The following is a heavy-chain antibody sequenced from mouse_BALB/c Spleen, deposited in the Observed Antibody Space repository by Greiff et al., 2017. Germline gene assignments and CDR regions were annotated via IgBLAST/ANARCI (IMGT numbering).Heavy chain of an antibody. CDR2: IDPENGDT. J-gene: IGHJ2*01. CDR3: NLYYDYDGYYFDY. D-gene: IGHD2-4*01. V-gene: IGHV14-4*02. Sequence: EVQLQQSGAELVRSGASVKLSCTASGFNIKDYYMHWVKQRPEQGLEWIGWIDPENGDTEYAPKFQGKATMTADTSSNTAYLQLSSLTSEDTAVYYCNLYYDYDGYYFDYWGQGTTLTVSS. CDR1: GFNIKDYY.